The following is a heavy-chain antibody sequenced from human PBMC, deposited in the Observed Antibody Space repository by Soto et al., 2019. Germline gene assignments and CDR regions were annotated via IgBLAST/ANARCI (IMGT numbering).Heavy chain of an antibody. D-gene: IGHD3-16*01. CDR2: IYWDDDK. CDR1: GFSLDTWGVG. V-gene: IGHV2-5*02. CDR3: ARALGSWGSYYFDH. Sequence: QITLKESGPTLVRPTQTLTLTCTVSGFSLDTWGVGVGWIRQSPGKAPEWLALIYWDDDKRYSPSLKNRLTINKDTYKNKVVITLTSMDPVDPVTYSCARALGSWGSYYFDHWGQGTLVTVSS. J-gene: IGHJ4*02.